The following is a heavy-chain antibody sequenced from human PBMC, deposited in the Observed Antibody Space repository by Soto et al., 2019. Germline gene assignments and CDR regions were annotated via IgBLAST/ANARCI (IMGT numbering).Heavy chain of an antibody. J-gene: IGHJ6*02. D-gene: IGHD3-22*01. CDR3: ATAPYELLYYGMDV. CDR2: IYPGDSDT. CDR1: GYSFTSYW. V-gene: IGHV5-51*01. Sequence: GESLKISCKGSGYSFTSYWIGWVRQMPGKGLEWMGIIYPGDSDTRYSPSFQGQVTISADKSVSTAYLQWRSLNASDTAKYYCATAPYELLYYGMDVWGQGTTVTVSS.